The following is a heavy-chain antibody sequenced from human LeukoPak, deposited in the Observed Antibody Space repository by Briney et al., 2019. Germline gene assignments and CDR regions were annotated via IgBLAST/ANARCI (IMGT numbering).Heavy chain of an antibody. CDR2: ISSSGSTI. CDR1: GFTFSSYE. Sequence: GGSLRLSCAASGFTFSSYEMTWVRQAPGKGLEWVSYISSSGSTIYYADSVKGRFTISRDNAKNSLYLQMNSLRAEDTAVYYCARGKVTYCSSTSCYAGDFDYWGQGTLVTVSS. J-gene: IGHJ4*02. CDR3: ARGKVTYCSSTSCYAGDFDY. V-gene: IGHV3-48*03. D-gene: IGHD2-2*01.